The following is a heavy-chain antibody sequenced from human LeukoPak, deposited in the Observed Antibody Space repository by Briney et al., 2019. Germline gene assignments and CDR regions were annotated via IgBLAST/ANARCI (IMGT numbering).Heavy chain of an antibody. CDR3: ARDPDYYGSGNVAFDI. CDR2: INPNSGGT. J-gene: IGHJ3*02. Sequence: ASVKVSCKASGYTFTGYYMHWVRQAPGRGLEWMGWINPNSGGTNYAQKFQGRVTMTRDTSISTAYMELSRLRSDDTAVYYCARDPDYYGSGNVAFDIWGQGTMVTVSS. CDR1: GYTFTGYY. V-gene: IGHV1-2*02. D-gene: IGHD3-10*01.